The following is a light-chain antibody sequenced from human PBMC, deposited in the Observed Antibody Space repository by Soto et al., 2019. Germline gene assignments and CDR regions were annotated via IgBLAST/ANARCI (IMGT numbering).Light chain of an antibody. J-gene: IGLJ2*01. CDR3: QSYDSSNPLV. Sequence: NFMLTQPHSVSESPGKTVTISCTRSSGSIASNYVQWYQQRPGSAPTTVIYEDNQRPSGVPDRFSGSIDSSSNSASLTISELKTEDEADYYCQSYDSSNPLVFGGGTKLTVL. V-gene: IGLV6-57*04. CDR2: EDN. CDR1: SGSIASNY.